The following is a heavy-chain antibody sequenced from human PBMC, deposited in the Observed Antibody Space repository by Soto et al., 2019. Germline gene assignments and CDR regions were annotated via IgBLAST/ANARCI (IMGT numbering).Heavy chain of an antibody. V-gene: IGHV3-9*01. D-gene: IGHD6-6*01. CDR1: GFTFDDYA. CDR2: ISWNSGSI. J-gene: IGHJ4*02. CDR3: AEDSSSHLDY. Sequence: EVQLVESGGGLVQPGRSLRLSCAASGFTFDDYAMHWVRQAPGKGLEWVSGISWNSGSIGYADSVKGRFTISRVNAKNSMYLQMNSLRAEDTALYYCAEDSSSHLDYWGKGTLVTVSS.